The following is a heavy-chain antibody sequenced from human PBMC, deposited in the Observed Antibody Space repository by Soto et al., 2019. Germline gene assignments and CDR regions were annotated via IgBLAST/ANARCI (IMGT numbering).Heavy chain of an antibody. CDR1: GYTFTSYG. J-gene: IGHJ3*02. D-gene: IGHD3-3*01. CDR3: ARDKLAYDFWSGYYSLGPDAFDI. CDR2: ISAYNGNT. Sequence: ASVKVSCKASGYTFTSYGISWVRQAPGQGLEWMGWISAYNGNTNYAQKLQGRVTMTTDTSTSTAYMELRSLRSDDTAVYYCARDKLAYDFWSGYYSLGPDAFDIWGQGTMVTVSS. V-gene: IGHV1-18*01.